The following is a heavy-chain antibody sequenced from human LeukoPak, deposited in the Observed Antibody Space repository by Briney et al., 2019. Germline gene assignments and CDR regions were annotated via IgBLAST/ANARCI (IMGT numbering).Heavy chain of an antibody. J-gene: IGHJ4*02. CDR3: ARGASRSFGF. CDR2: ISTYNGNT. CDR1: GYSFVLYG. V-gene: IGHV1-18*01. Sequence: ASVKVSCKASGYSFVLYGISWVRQAPGQGPEWMGWISTYNGNTKYAEKFQGRVTMTTDTPTSTAYMELRSLRSGDTAVYYCARGASRSFGFWGQGTLVTVSS.